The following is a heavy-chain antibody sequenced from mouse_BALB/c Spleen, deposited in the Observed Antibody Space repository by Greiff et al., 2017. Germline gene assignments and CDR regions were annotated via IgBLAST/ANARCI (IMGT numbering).Heavy chain of an antibody. CDR3: ARDVEGFAY. V-gene: IGHV5-15*02. Sequence: EVQGVESGGGLVQPGGSRKLSCAASGFTFSDYGMAWVRQAPGKGPEWVAFISNLAYSIYYADTVTGRFTISRENAKNTLYLEMSSLRSEDTAMYYCARDVEGFAYWGQGTLVTVSA. J-gene: IGHJ3*01. CDR1: GFTFSDYG. CDR2: ISNLAYSI.